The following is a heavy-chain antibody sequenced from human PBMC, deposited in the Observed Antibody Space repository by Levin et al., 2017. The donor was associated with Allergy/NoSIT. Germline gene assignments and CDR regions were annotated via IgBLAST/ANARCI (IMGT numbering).Heavy chain of an antibody. V-gene: IGHV1-46*01. Sequence: GESLKISCKASGYTFTSYYMHWVRQAPGQGLEWMGIINPSGGSTSYAQKFQGRVTMTRDTSTSTVYMELSSLRSEDTAVYYCARKYNDAFDIWGQGTMVTVSS. D-gene: IGHD1-1*01. J-gene: IGHJ3*02. CDR3: ARKYNDAFDI. CDR2: INPSGGST. CDR1: GYTFTSYY.